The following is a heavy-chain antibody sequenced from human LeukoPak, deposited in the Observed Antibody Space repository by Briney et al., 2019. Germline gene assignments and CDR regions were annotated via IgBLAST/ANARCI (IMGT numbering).Heavy chain of an antibody. CDR2: INPNSGDT. Sequence: ASVKVSCKASGYIFTGYYIHWVRQAPGQGLEWMGWINPNSGDTKYAQKFQGRVTMTRDTSNNTVYMDLTRLIFDDTAMYYCARDGVFRFEVGDVYYYYMDVWGKGTTVIISS. V-gene: IGHV1-2*02. J-gene: IGHJ6*03. CDR1: GYIFTGYY. CDR3: ARDGVFRFEVGDVYYYYMDV. D-gene: IGHD2-21*02.